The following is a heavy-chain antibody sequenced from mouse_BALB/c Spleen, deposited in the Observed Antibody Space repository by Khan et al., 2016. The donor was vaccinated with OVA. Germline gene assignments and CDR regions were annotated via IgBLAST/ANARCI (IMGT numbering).Heavy chain of an antibody. CDR3: ERENYDGRSGDAMDY. V-gene: IGHV1S41*01. D-gene: IGHD1-1*01. Sequence: DLVKPGTSVKLSCKASGYTFTSYWINWVKQRPGQGLEWIGRICPGSSNTYYNEMFKGKAALTVDTSSSTAYIQLSSLSSEDSAVYFCERENYDGRSGDAMDYWGQGTTVTVSS. CDR2: ICPGSSNT. CDR1: GYTFTSYW. J-gene: IGHJ4*01.